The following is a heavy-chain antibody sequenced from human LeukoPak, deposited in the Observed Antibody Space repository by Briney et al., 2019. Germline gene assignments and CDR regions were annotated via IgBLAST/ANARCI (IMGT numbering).Heavy chain of an antibody. CDR2: IRYDGSNK. CDR1: GFIFSSFG. V-gene: IGHV3-30*02. J-gene: IGHJ4*02. Sequence: PGGSLRLSCAASGFIFSSFGMHWVRQAPGKGLEWVAFIRYDGSNKYYADSVKGRFTISRDNSKNTLYLQMHSLRTEDTAVYYCAKDSAMVTFFSGREGFDYWGQGTLVTVSS. D-gene: IGHD5-18*01. CDR3: AKDSAMVTFFSGREGFDY.